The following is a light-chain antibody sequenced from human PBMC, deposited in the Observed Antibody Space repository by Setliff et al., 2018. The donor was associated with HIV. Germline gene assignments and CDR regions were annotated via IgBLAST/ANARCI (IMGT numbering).Light chain of an antibody. J-gene: IGLJ1*01. V-gene: IGLV2-11*01. CDR3: CSYAGSPLYV. Sequence: LTQPRSVSGSPGQSVTISCTGTSSDVGGYNYVSWYQQHPGKAPKLMIYDATKRPSGVPDRFSGSKSGNTASLTISGLRAEDEADYYCCSYAGSPLYVFGTGTKVTVL. CDR1: SSDVGGYNY. CDR2: DAT.